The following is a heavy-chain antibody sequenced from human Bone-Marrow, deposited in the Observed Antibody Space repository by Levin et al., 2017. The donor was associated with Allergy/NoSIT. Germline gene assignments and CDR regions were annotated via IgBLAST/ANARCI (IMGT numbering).Heavy chain of an antibody. V-gene: IGHV3-15*01. D-gene: IGHD3-22*01. CDR2: IKSKSAGGTT. Sequence: ETLSLTCPASGFTFSNAWMNWVRQAPGKGLEWVGRIKSKSAGGTTDYSAPVKGSFTISRDDSKNTLFLQMNSLKIEDTAFYYCEGTYYYDTNAPPGDYWGQGALVTVSS. CDR3: EGTYYYDTNAPPGDY. J-gene: IGHJ4*02. CDR1: GFTFSNAW.